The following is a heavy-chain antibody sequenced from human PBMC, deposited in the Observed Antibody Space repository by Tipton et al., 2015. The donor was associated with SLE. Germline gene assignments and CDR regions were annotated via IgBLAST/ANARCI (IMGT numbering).Heavy chain of an antibody. CDR2: IYYSGST. CDR3: VRLELPATKADY. CDR1: GGSISSHY. D-gene: IGHD5-24*01. J-gene: IGHJ4*02. V-gene: IGHV4-59*08. Sequence: TLSLTCTVSGGSISSHYWSWIRQPPGKGLEWIGYIYYSGSTNYNPSLKSRLTLSIDTSKNQFSLKLSSATAADTAVYYCVRLELPATKADYWGPGTLVTVSS.